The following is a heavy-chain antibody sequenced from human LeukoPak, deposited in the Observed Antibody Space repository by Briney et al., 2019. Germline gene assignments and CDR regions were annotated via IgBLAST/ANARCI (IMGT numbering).Heavy chain of an antibody. CDR3: ARGGNYGDYFSFDY. CDR1: GGSFSGYY. CDR2: IDHSGST. V-gene: IGHV4-34*01. Sequence: PSETLSLTCAVYGGSFSGYYWSWFRQPPGKGRGWIGEIDHSGSTNYNPSLKSRVTISVDTSKNQFSLKLSSVTAADTAVYYCARGGNYGDYFSFDYSGQGTLVTVSS. D-gene: IGHD4-17*01. J-gene: IGHJ4*02.